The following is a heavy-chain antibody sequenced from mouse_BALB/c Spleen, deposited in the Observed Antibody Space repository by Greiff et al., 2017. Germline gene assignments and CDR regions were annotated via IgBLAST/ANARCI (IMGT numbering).Heavy chain of an antibody. CDR3: ARRGLHYYAMDY. D-gene: IGHD2-4*01. J-gene: IGHJ4*01. CDR1: GFTFSSFG. V-gene: IGHV5-17*02. CDR2: ISSGSSTI. Sequence: EVQLVESGGGLVQPGGSRKLSCAASGFTFSSFGMHWVRQAPEKGLEWVAYISSGSSTIYYADTVKGRFTISRDNPKNTLFLQMTSLRSEDTAMYYCARRGLHYYAMDYWGQGTSVTVSS.